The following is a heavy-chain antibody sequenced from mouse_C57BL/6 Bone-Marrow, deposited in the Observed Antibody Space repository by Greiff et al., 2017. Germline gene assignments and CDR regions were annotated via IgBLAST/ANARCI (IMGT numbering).Heavy chain of an antibody. CDR2: ISDGGSYT. D-gene: IGHD1-1*01. CDR1: GFTFSSYA. Sequence: EVKLVESGGGLVKPGGSLKLSCAASGFTFSSYAMSWVRQTPEKRLEWVATISDGGSYTYYPDNVKGRFTISRDNAKNNLYLQMSHLKSEDTAMYYCARDMNYGSRSYAMDYWGQGTSVTVSS. V-gene: IGHV5-4*01. J-gene: IGHJ4*01. CDR3: ARDMNYGSRSYAMDY.